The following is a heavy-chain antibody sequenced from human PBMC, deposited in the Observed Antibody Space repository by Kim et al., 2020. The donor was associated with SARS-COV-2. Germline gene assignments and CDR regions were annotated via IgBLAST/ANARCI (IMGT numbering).Heavy chain of an antibody. CDR2: IKSKTDGGTT. CDR1: GFTFSNAW. J-gene: IGHJ4*02. CDR3: TTDFLLTMVRGVIRTPFDY. V-gene: IGHV3-15*01. Sequence: GGSLRLSCAASGFTFSNAWMSWVRQAPGKGLEWVGRIKSKTDGGTTDYAAPVKGRFTISRDDSKNTLYLQMNSLKTEDTAVYYCTTDFLLTMVRGVIRTPFDYWGQRTLVTVSS. D-gene: IGHD3-10*01.